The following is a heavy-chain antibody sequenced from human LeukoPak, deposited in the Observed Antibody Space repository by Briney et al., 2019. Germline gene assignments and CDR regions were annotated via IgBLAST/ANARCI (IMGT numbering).Heavy chain of an antibody. CDR1: GYTFTSYD. CDR2: MNPNSGNT. V-gene: IGHV1-8*01. Sequence: ASVKVSCKASGYTFTSYDINWVRQATGQGLEWMGWMNPNSGNTGYAQKFQGRVTMTRNTSISTAYMELSSLRSEDTAVYYCADSSGWYGRDAFDIWGQGTMVTVSS. CDR3: ADSSGWYGRDAFDI. D-gene: IGHD6-19*01. J-gene: IGHJ3*02.